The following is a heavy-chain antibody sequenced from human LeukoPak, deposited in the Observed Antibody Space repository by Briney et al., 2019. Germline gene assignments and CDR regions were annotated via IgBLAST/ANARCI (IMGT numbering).Heavy chain of an antibody. CDR1: GFTFGKYW. D-gene: IGHD3-3*01. J-gene: IGHJ4*02. CDR3: ATDRGWRTSGYYLYHFEY. CDR2: IKHDGSEK. Sequence: GGSLRLSCVASGFTFGKYWMSWVRQAPGKGLEWVASIKHDGSEKYYVDSVRGRFTISRDNTMNSLYLQMSSLRAEDTAVYYCATDRGWRTSGYYLYHFEYWGQGTLVTFSS. V-gene: IGHV3-7*01.